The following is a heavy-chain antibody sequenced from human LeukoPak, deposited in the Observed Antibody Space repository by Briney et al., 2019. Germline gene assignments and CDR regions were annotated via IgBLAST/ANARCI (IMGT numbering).Heavy chain of an antibody. J-gene: IGHJ4*02. D-gene: IGHD3-22*01. CDR2: IYHSGST. CDR1: GGSISSGYY. V-gene: IGHV4-38-2*02. CDR3: ARDQPDYYDSSGYDY. Sequence: SQTLSLTCTVSGGSISSGYYWGWIRQPPGKGLEWIGSIYHSGSTYYNPSLKSRVTISVDTSKNQFSLKLSSVTAADTAVYYCARDQPDYYDSSGYDYWGQGTLVTVSS.